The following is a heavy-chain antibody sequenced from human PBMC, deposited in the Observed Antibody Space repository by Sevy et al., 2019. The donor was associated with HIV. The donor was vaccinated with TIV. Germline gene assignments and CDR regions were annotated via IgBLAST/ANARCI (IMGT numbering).Heavy chain of an antibody. V-gene: IGHV3-30-3*01. CDR1: GFTFTNYA. CDR3: ARDLRPNYWYFDV. Sequence: GGSPRLSCAASGFTFTNYALHWIRQAPGKGLEWVAIISYDGSSEYYADSVKGRFTISRDNSKNTLYLQMNSLRPDDTAVYYCARDLRPNYWYFDVWGRGTLVTVSS. J-gene: IGHJ2*01. CDR2: ISYDGSSE.